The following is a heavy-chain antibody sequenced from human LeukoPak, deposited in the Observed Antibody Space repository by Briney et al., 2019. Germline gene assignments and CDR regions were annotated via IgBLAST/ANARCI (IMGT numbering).Heavy chain of an antibody. J-gene: IGHJ4*02. CDR3: VPTYYYDSSGYYYLNY. D-gene: IGHD3-22*01. Sequence: GGSLRLSCAASGFTFSSYAMHWVRQAPGKGLEWVAVISYDGSNKYYADSVKGRFTISRDNSKNTLYLQMNSLRAEDTAVYYCVPTYYYDSSGYYYLNYWGQGTLVTVSS. CDR2: ISYDGSNK. V-gene: IGHV3-30-3*01. CDR1: GFTFSSYA.